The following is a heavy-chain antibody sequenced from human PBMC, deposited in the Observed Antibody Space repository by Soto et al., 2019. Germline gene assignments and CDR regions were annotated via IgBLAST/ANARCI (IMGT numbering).Heavy chain of an antibody. J-gene: IGHJ6*02. CDR3: ASSWIWWELLDYYGMDV. CDR2: IKQDGSEK. CDR1: GFTFSNYW. Sequence: GGSLRLSCAASGFTFSNYWMNWVRQAPGKGLEWVANIKQDGSEKYFVDSVKGRFTISRDNAKNSLYLQMNSLRAEDTAVYYCASSWIWWELLDYYGMDVWGQGTTVTVAS. V-gene: IGHV3-7*01. D-gene: IGHD1-26*01.